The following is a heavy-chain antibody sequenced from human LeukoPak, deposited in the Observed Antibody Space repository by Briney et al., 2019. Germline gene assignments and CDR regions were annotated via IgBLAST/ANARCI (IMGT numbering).Heavy chain of an antibody. D-gene: IGHD5-18*01. J-gene: IGHJ4*02. V-gene: IGHV4-59*01. CDR1: GGSITSYY. CDR3: ARAQRGYSYGSFDY. Sequence: PSETLSLTCTVSGGSITSYYWNWIRQPPGKGLEWIGYVYYSGATNYNPSLMTRLTISVDTAKNQFSLKLRSVTAADTAVYYCARAQRGYSYGSFDYWGQGTLVTVSS. CDR2: VYYSGAT.